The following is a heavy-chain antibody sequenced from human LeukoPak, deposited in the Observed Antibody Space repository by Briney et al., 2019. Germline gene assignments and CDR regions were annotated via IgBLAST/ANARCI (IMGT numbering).Heavy chain of an antibody. CDR3: ARALTTVTNWFDP. D-gene: IGHD4-17*01. V-gene: IGHV3-64*01. Sequence: GSLRLSCAASGFTFSSYAMHWVRQAPGKGLEYVSAISSNGGSTYYANSVKGRFTISRDNSKNTLYLQMGSLRAEDMAVYYCARALTTVTNWFDPWGQGTLVTVSS. CDR2: ISSNGGST. J-gene: IGHJ5*02. CDR1: GFTFSSYA.